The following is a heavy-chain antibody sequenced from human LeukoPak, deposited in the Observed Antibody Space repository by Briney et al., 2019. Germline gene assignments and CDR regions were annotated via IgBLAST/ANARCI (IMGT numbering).Heavy chain of an antibody. J-gene: IGHJ4*02. V-gene: IGHV3-64*02. Sequence: GGSLRLSCTASRFTFITYAFHWVRRAPEKGLEYVSAISNNGEDTYYADSVKGRFTISRDNSKNTLYLQMGSLRAEDMAVYYCVRGGGVVAGTYDYWGQGTLVTVSS. CDR3: VRGGGVVAGTYDY. CDR1: RFTFITYA. CDR2: ISNNGEDT. D-gene: IGHD6-19*01.